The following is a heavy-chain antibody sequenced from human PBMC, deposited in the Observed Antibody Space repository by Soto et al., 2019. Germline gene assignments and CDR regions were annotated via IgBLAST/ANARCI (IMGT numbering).Heavy chain of an antibody. Sequence: ASVKVSCKASGYTFTSYAMHWVRQAPGQRLEWMGWINAGNGNTKYSQKFQGRVTITRDTSASTAYMELSSLRSEDTAVYYCARVGESWYSHPLDAFDIWGQGTMVTV. CDR2: INAGNGNT. CDR3: ARVGESWYSHPLDAFDI. V-gene: IGHV1-3*01. J-gene: IGHJ3*02. CDR1: GYTFTSYA. D-gene: IGHD3-16*01.